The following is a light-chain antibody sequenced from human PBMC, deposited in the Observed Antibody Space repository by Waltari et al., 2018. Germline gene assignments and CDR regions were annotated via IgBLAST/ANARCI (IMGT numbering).Light chain of an antibody. J-gene: IGKJ1*01. Sequence: EIVLTQSPGTLSLSPGERATLSCRASQSVSRTLAWYQQKPGQAPRLLIYDASSRATGIADRFSGSGSGTDFSLTISRLEPEDVAVYYCQKYGSLPATFGQGTKVEIK. CDR2: DAS. CDR1: QSVSRT. V-gene: IGKV3-20*01. CDR3: QKYGSLPAT.